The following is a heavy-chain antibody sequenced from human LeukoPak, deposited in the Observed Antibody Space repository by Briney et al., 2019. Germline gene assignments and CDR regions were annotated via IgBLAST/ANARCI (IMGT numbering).Heavy chain of an antibody. J-gene: IGHJ5*02. Sequence: GGSPRLSCAASGFSFSNNAMNWVRQAPGKGLEWVSSISSSSTYIYYADSVKGRFTISRDNAKNSLYLQMNSLRAEDTAVYYCARVLAGTRASWGQGTLVTVSS. CDR1: GFSFSNNA. CDR2: ISSSSTYI. D-gene: IGHD6-19*01. CDR3: ARVLAGTRAS. V-gene: IGHV3-21*01.